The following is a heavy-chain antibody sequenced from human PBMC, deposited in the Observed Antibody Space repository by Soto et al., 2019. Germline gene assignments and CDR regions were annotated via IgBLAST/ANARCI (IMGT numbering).Heavy chain of an antibody. D-gene: IGHD2-2*01. V-gene: IGHV1-18*01. CDR1: GYTFTSYG. CDR3: ASLLPAAGSYWFDP. CDR2: ISAYNGNT. Sequence: VSVKVSCKASGYTFTSYGISWVRQAPGQGLEWMGWISAYNGNTNYAQKLQGRVTMTTDTSTSTAYMELRSLRSDDTAVYYCASLLPAAGSYWFDPWGQGTLVTVSS. J-gene: IGHJ5*02.